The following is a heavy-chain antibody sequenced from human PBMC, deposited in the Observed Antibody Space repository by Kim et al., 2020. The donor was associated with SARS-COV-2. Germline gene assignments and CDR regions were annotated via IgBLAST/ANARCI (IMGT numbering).Heavy chain of an antibody. CDR3: AKDRGYSGYDSFDY. D-gene: IGHD5-12*01. V-gene: IGHV3-33*06. Sequence: GGSLRLSCAASGFTFSSYGMHWVRQAPGKGLEWVAVIWYDGSNKYYADSVKGRFTISRDNSKNTLYLQMNSLRAEDTAVYYCAKDRGYSGYDSFDYWGQGTLVTVSS. CDR2: IWYDGSNK. CDR1: GFTFSSYG. J-gene: IGHJ4*02.